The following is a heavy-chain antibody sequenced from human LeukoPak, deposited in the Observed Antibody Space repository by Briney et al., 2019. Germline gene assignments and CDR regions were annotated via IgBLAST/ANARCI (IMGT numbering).Heavy chain of an antibody. CDR3: AKDQTYYFGSGSYRHGMDV. V-gene: IGHV3-23*01. CDR1: RLTFSSYA. J-gene: IGHJ6*02. CDR2: ISVSGGST. Sequence: GGSLRLSCAASRLTFSSYAMSWVRQAPGKGLEGVSAISVSGGSTYYADSVKGRFTISRDNSKNTLYLQMNSLRAEDTAVYYCAKDQTYYFGSGSYRHGMDVWGQGTTVTVSS. D-gene: IGHD3-10*01.